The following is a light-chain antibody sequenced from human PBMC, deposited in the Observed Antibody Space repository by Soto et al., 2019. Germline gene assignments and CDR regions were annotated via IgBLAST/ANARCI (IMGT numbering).Light chain of an antibody. CDR3: QQSYSTPNESPDDKYT. J-gene: IGKJ2*01. Sequence: DIQMTQSPSSLSASVGDRVTITCRASQSISSYLNWYQQKPGKAPKLLIYAASSLQSGVPSRFSGSGSGTDFTLTISSLQPEDFATYYCQQSYSTPNESPDDKYTFGQGTKLEIK. CDR1: QSISSY. CDR2: AAS. V-gene: IGKV1-39*01.